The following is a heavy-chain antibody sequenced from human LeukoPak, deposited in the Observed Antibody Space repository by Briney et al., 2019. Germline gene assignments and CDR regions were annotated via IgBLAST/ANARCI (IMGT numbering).Heavy chain of an antibody. CDR1: VYSFTSYW. D-gene: IGHD3-10*01. V-gene: IGHV5-51*01. CDR2: IYPGDSDT. J-gene: IGHJ4*02. CDR3: ARRSGSGIDY. Sequence: GESLKISCKCSVYSFTSYWIGWVRQMPGKGLDWRGIIYPGDSDTRYSPSFQGQVTISADKSISTAYQQWSTLKASDTAMYYCARRSGSGIDYWGQGTLVTVSS.